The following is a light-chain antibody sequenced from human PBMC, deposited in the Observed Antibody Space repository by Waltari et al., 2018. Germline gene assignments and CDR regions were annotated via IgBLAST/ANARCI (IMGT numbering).Light chain of an antibody. J-gene: IGKJ2*01. Sequence: DIQMTQSPPTLSASVGDRVTITFRARLNIFGRLAWYQQKPGKPPKLLIYETSNLESGVPSRFSGVGSGTYFTLVIDSLQPDDFATYYCQNDHIRKAFGQGTNVEIK. CDR2: ETS. CDR1: LNIFGR. V-gene: IGKV1-5*03. CDR3: QNDHIRKA.